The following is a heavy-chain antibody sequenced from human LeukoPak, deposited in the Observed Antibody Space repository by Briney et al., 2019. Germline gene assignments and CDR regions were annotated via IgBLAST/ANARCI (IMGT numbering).Heavy chain of an antibody. J-gene: IGHJ4*02. D-gene: IGHD6-13*01. V-gene: IGHV1-18*04. CDR2: ISAYNGNT. CDR3: ARESGAAGSIDY. CDR1: GYTFTSYG. Sequence: ASVKVSCKSSGYTFTSYGISWVRQAPGQGLEWMGLISAYNGNTNYSQKLQGRVTMTTDTSTSTAYVELRSLRSDDTAVYYCARESGAAGSIDYWGQGTMVTVSS.